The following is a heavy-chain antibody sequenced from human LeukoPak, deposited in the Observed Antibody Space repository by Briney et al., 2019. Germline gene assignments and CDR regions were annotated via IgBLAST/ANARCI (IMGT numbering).Heavy chain of an antibody. CDR3: ARDSSSPERYDAFDI. CDR2: IYHSGST. J-gene: IGHJ3*02. D-gene: IGHD6-13*01. Sequence: PSQTLSLTCAVSGGSISSGGYSWSWIRQPPGKGLEWIGYIYHSGSTYYNPSLKSRVTMSVDTSKNQFSLKLSSVTAADTAVYYCARDSSSPERYDAFDIWGQGTMVTVSS. CDR1: GGSISSGGYS. V-gene: IGHV4-30-2*01.